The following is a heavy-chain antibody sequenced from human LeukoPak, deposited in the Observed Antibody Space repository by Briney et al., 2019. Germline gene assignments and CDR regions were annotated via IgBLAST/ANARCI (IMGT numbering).Heavy chain of an antibody. CDR1: GCTFSSYS. Sequence: GGSLRLSCAASGCTFSSYSIHWVRQAPGKGLEWVAVISYDGSHKYYADSVKGRFTISRDNSKNTVYLQMNTLRPEDTAIFYCASDPNRLAYNGGDYLEHWGQGTLVTVSS. V-gene: IGHV3-30*19. CDR2: ISYDGSHK. D-gene: IGHD2-21*01. CDR3: ASDPNRLAYNGGDYLEH. J-gene: IGHJ4*02.